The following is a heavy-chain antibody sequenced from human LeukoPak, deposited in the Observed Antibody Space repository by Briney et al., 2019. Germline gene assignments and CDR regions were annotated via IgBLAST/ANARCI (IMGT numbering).Heavy chain of an antibody. CDR2: INHSGST. Sequence: SETLSLTCTVSGGSISSSSYYWGWIRQPPGKGLEWIGEINHSGSTNYNPSLKSRVTISVDTSKNQFSLKLSSVTAADTAVYYCARPAKGYWGQGTLVTVSS. CDR3: ARPAKGY. V-gene: IGHV4-39*07. J-gene: IGHJ4*02. D-gene: IGHD2-15*01. CDR1: GGSISSSSYY.